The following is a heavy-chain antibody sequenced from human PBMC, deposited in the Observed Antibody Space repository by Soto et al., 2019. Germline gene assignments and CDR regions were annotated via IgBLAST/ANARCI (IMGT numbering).Heavy chain of an antibody. CDR1: GDSVSSNSAA. CDR2: TYYRSKWYN. D-gene: IGHD6-19*01. Sequence: KQSQTLSLTCAISGDSVSSNSAAWNWIRQSPSRGLEWLGRTYYRSKWYNDYAVSVKSRITINPDTSKNRFSLQLNSVTPEDTAVYYCAREKGSGWPSSWFDPWGQGTLVTVSS. V-gene: IGHV6-1*01. J-gene: IGHJ5*02. CDR3: AREKGSGWPSSWFDP.